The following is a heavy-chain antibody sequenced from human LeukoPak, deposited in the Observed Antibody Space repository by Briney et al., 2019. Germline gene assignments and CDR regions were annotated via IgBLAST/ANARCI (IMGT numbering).Heavy chain of an antibody. V-gene: IGHV1-18*01. D-gene: IGHD6-13*01. J-gene: IGHJ3*02. CDR3: ARGGYSSYHDAFDI. CDR2: ISAYNGDT. CDR1: GGTFSSYA. Sequence: EASVKVSCKASGGTFSSYAISWVRQAPGLGLEWMGWISAYNGDTKYAQKFQGRTAMTTDTSTNTVYMELSSLRSEDTAVYYCARGGYSSYHDAFDIWGQGTMVTVSS.